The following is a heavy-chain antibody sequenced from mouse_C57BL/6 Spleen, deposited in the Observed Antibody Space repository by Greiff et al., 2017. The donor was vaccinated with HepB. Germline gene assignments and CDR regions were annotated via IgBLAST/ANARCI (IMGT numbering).Heavy chain of an antibody. D-gene: IGHD1-1*01. Sequence: EVHLVESGGGLVQPGGSMKLSCVASGFTFSNYWMNWVRQSPEKGLEWVAQIRLKSDNYATHYAESVKGRFTISRDDSKSSVYLQMNNLRAEDTGIYYCTTNYYGSSSWFAYWGQGTLVTVSA. CDR3: TTNYYGSSSWFAY. CDR1: GFTFSNYW. V-gene: IGHV6-3*01. CDR2: IRLKSDNYAT. J-gene: IGHJ3*01.